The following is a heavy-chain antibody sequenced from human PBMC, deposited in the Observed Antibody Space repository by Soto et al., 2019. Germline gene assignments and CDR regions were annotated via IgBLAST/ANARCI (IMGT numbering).Heavy chain of an antibody. Sequence: GGSLRLSCSASGVTFSSYAMHWVRQAPGKGLEYVSAISSNGGSTYYADSVKGRFTISRDNSKNTLYLQMSSLRAEDTAVYYCVKDSLLEVVAATLDYWGQGTLVTVSS. V-gene: IGHV3-64D*06. CDR2: ISSNGGST. J-gene: IGHJ4*02. CDR3: VKDSLLEVVAATLDY. CDR1: GVTFSSYA. D-gene: IGHD2-15*01.